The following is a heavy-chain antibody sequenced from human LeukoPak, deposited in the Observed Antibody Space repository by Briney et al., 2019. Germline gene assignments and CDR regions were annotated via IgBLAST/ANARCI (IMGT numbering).Heavy chain of an antibody. Sequence: ASVKVSCKASGYTFTSFGISWVRQAPGQGPEWMGWISAYNGNTNYIQKFQGRVTMTTDTSTNTAYMELRSVTSDDTAVYYCARDLGLDTTMIFFDFWGQGTLVTVSS. CDR1: GYTFTSFG. J-gene: IGHJ4*02. D-gene: IGHD5-18*01. CDR3: ARDLGLDTTMIFFDF. V-gene: IGHV1-18*01. CDR2: ISAYNGNT.